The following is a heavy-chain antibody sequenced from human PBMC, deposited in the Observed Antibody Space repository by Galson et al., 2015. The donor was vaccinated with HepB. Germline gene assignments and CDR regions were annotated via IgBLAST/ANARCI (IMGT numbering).Heavy chain of an antibody. CDR3: AKESPYCSSTSCRNYYFDY. CDR2: VSGRADRT. D-gene: IGHD2-2*01. J-gene: IGHJ4*02. Sequence: SLRLSCAASGFPFSTYAMSWVRQAPGKGLEWVSAVSGRADRTYYADSVKGRFTISRDNSKNTLSLQMNSLRADDTAVYYCAKESPYCSSTSCRNYYFDYWGLGTLVTVSS. V-gene: IGHV3-23*01. CDR1: GFPFSTYA.